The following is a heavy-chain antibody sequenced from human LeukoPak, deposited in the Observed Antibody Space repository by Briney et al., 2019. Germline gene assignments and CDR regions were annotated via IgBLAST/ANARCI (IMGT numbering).Heavy chain of an antibody. CDR1: GFTVSSNY. V-gene: IGHV3-9*01. J-gene: IGHJ4*02. CDR3: ARDADYDFWSGPY. D-gene: IGHD3-3*01. CDR2: ISWNSGSI. Sequence: PGGSLRLSCAASGFTVSSNYMSWVRQAPGKGLEWVSGISWNSGSIGYADSVKGRFTISRDNAKNSLYLQMNSLRAEDTALYYCARDADYDFWSGPYWGQGTLVTVSS.